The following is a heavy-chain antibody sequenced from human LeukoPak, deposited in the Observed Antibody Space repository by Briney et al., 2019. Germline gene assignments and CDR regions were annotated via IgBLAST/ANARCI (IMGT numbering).Heavy chain of an antibody. CDR2: IIPIFGTA. V-gene: IGHV1-69*13. CDR1: GGTFSSYA. J-gene: IGHJ5*02. D-gene: IGHD2-2*02. Sequence: ASVKVSCKASGGTFSSYAISWVRQAPGQGLEWMGGIIPIFGTANYAQKFQGRVTITADESTSTAYMELSSLRSEDTAVYYCARVPQPCSSTSCYTRWFDPWAREPWSPSPQ. CDR3: ARVPQPCSSTSCYTRWFDP.